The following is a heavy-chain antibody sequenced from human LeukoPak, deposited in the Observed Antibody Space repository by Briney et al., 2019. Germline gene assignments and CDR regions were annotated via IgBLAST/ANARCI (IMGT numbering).Heavy chain of an antibody. CDR2: IGTAGDT. D-gene: IGHD2-15*01. CDR3: ARGVGGYCSGGSCYDYYYGMDV. Sequence: PGGSPRLSCAASGFTFSSYDMHWVRQATGKGLEWVSAIGTAGDTYYPGSVKGRSTISRENAKNSLYLQMNSLRAGDTAVYYCARGVGGYCSGGSCYDYYYGMDVWGQGTTVTASS. V-gene: IGHV3-13*01. J-gene: IGHJ6*02. CDR1: GFTFSSYD.